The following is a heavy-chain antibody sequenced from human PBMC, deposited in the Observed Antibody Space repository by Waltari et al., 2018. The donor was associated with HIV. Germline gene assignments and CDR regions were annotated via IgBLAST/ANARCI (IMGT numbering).Heavy chain of an antibody. D-gene: IGHD1-26*01. CDR3: ARVPGSYDYYYGMDV. J-gene: IGHJ6*02. Sequence: QVQLVQSGAEVKKPGSSVKVSCKASGGTFSSSAISWVRPAAGQGLEWMGGIIPIFGTANYAQKFQGRVTITADESTSTAYMELSSLRSEDTAVYYCARVPGSYDYYYGMDVWGQGTTVTVSS. CDR2: IIPIFGTA. V-gene: IGHV1-69*01. CDR1: GGTFSSSA.